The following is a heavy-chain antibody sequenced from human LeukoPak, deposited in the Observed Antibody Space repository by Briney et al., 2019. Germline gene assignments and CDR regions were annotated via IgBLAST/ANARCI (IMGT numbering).Heavy chain of an antibody. CDR2: INPSGGST. CDR1: GYTFTSYY. V-gene: IGHV1-46*01. Sequence: GASVKVSCKASGYTFTSYYMHWVRQAPGQGLEWMGIINPSGGSTSYAQKFQGRVTMTRDTSTSTVYMELSSLRSEDTAVYYCAGATVVTSRYYYYYGMDVWGQGTTVTVSS. J-gene: IGHJ6*02. D-gene: IGHD4-23*01. CDR3: AGATVVTSRYYYYYGMDV.